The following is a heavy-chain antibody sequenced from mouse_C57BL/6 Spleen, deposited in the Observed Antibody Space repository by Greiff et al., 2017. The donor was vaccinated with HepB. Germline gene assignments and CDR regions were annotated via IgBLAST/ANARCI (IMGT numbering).Heavy chain of an antibody. CDR1: GFTFSDYY. CDR3: ARAWDGGDFFDY. J-gene: IGHJ2*01. Sequence: EVMLVESEGGLVQPGSSMKLSCTASGFTFSDYYMAWVRQVPEKGLEWVANINYDGSSTYYLDSLKSRFIISRDNAKNILYLQMSSLKSEDTATYYCARAWDGGDFFDYWGQGTTLTVSS. CDR2: INYDGSST. D-gene: IGHD4-1*01. V-gene: IGHV5-16*01.